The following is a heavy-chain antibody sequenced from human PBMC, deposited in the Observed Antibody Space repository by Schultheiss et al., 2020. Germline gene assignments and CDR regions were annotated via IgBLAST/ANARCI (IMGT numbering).Heavy chain of an antibody. Sequence: ASVKVSCKASGGTFSSYAISWVRQAPGQGLEWMGWINPNSGGTNYAQKFQGRVTMTRDTSASTAYMELSSLRSEDTAVYYCARDSYSGNHGWFDPWGQGTLVTVSS. CDR1: GGTFSSYA. D-gene: IGHD1-26*01. CDR3: ARDSYSGNHGWFDP. J-gene: IGHJ5*02. CDR2: INPNSGGT. V-gene: IGHV1-2*02.